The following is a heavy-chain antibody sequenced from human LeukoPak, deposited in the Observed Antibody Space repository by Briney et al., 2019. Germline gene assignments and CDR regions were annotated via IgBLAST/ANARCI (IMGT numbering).Heavy chain of an antibody. V-gene: IGHV3-7*01. Sequence: GGSLRLSCAASGFNFKTSWMSWVRQAPGKGLECVANIKQDGSEKYYVDSVKGRFTISRDNAKNSLYLQTNSLRAEDTAVYYCTRKTYYYDSSDFGWFDFWGQGTLVNVSS. D-gene: IGHD3-22*01. J-gene: IGHJ5*01. CDR3: TRKTYYYDSSDFGWFDF. CDR1: GFNFKTSW. CDR2: IKQDGSEK.